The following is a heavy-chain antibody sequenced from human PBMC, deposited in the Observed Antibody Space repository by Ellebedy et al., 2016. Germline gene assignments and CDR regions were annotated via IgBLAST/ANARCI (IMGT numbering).Heavy chain of an antibody. Sequence: SETLSLTCAVYGGSFSGYYWSWIRQPPGKGLEWIGEIIQSGTMNYSPSPKSRVTISVDKSKNQFSLRLSSVTAADPAVYYCARVAFRTMTPDYWGQGTLVTVSS. CDR2: IIQSGTM. D-gene: IGHD3/OR15-3a*01. CDR3: ARVAFRTMTPDY. V-gene: IGHV4-34*12. J-gene: IGHJ4*02. CDR1: GGSFSGYY.